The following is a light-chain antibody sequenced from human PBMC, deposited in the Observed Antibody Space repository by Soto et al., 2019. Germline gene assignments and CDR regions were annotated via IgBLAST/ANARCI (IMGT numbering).Light chain of an antibody. V-gene: IGLV2-14*01. Sequence: QSALTQPASVSGSPGQSITISCTGTSSDVGGYNYVSWFQQHPGTAPQLMIYEVSNRPSGVSNRFSGSKSGNTASLTISGLQAEDEADYYCSSYTSTNTVVFGGGNKLPVL. J-gene: IGLJ2*01. CDR3: SSYTSTNTVV. CDR1: SSDVGGYNY. CDR2: EVS.